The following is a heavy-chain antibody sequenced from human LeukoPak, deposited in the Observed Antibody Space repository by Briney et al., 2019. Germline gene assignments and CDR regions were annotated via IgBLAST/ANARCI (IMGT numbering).Heavy chain of an antibody. J-gene: IGHJ4*02. CDR2: ISGGST. D-gene: IGHD3-22*01. Sequence: GSLRLSCAASGFTFSSYAMSWVRQAPGKGLEWVSAISGGSTYYADSVKGRFTISRDNSKNTLYLQMNSLRAEDTAVYYCAKDSPPPNYYDSSGYFDYWGQGTLVTVSS. CDR3: AKDSPPPNYYDSSGYFDY. V-gene: IGHV3-23*01. CDR1: GFTFSSYA.